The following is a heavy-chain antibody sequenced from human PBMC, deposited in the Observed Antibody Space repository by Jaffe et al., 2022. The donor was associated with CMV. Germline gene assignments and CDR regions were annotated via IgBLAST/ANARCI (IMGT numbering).Heavy chain of an antibody. Sequence: QVQLQQWGAGLLKPSETLSLTCAVYGGSFSGYYWSWIRQPPGKGLEWIGEINHSGSTNYNPSLKSRVTISVDTSKNQFSLKLSSVTAADTAVYYCARDGRGYSYARWFDPWGQGTLVTVSS. CDR2: INHSGST. CDR3: ARDGRGYSYARWFDP. D-gene: IGHD5-18*01. CDR1: GGSFSGYY. V-gene: IGHV4-34*01. J-gene: IGHJ5*02.